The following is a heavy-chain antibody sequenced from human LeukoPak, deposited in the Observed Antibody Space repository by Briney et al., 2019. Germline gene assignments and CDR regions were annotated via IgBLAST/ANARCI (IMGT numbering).Heavy chain of an antibody. J-gene: IGHJ4*02. CDR3: TTIRPGY. CDR1: GFTFSSYW. CDR2: IKDGGTTT. D-gene: IGHD5-12*01. Sequence: GESLRLSCAASGFTFSSYWIHWVRQVPGKGLVWVSRIKDGGTTTDYADSVKGRFTISRDDAKNTLSLQMNSLRAEDTAVYYCTTIRPGYWGQGTLVTVSP. V-gene: IGHV3-74*01.